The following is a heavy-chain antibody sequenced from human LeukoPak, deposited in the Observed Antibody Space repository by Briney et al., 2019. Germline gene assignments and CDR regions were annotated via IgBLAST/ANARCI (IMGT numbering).Heavy chain of an antibody. Sequence: GGSLRLSCAASGITFNYYYMSWIRQAPGKGLELVSYISTSGSTTHYADSVKGRFTISGDNAKNSLYLQMNSLRAEDTAVYYCARDYFGSGYVDYWGQGTLVTVSS. CDR3: ARDYFGSGYVDY. J-gene: IGHJ4*02. CDR1: GITFNYYY. CDR2: ISTSGSTT. D-gene: IGHD3-10*01. V-gene: IGHV3-11*04.